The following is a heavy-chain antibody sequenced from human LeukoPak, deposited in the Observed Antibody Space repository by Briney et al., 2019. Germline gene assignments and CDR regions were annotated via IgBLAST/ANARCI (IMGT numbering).Heavy chain of an antibody. CDR3: ASSNYDSSGYPLSPNHGRGL. D-gene: IGHD3-22*01. Sequence: SSVKVSCKASGGTFSSYAISWVRQAPGQGLEWMGGIIPIFGTANYAQKFQGRVTITTDESTSTAYMELSSLRSEDTAVYYCASSNYDSSGYPLSPNHGRGLWGRGTLVTVSS. J-gene: IGHJ2*01. CDR1: GGTFSSYA. CDR2: IIPIFGTA. V-gene: IGHV1-69*05.